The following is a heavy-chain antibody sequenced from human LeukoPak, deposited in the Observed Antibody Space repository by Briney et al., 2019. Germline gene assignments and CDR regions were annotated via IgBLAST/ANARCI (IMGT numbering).Heavy chain of an antibody. CDR3: AKAHSNYHYYYYMDV. D-gene: IGHD4-11*01. J-gene: IGHJ6*03. V-gene: IGHV3-23*01. Sequence: GGSLRLSCAASGFTFSSYAMSWVRQAAGKGLEWVSAISGSGGSTYYADSVKGRFTISRDNSKNTLYLQMNSLRAEDTAVYYCAKAHSNYHYYYYMDVWGKGTTVTVSS. CDR2: ISGSGGST. CDR1: GFTFSSYA.